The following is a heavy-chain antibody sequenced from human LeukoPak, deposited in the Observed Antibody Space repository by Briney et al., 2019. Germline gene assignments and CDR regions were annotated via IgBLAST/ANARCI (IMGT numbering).Heavy chain of an antibody. CDR2: IIPIFGTA. V-gene: IGHV1-69*05. D-gene: IGHD4-11*01. CDR3: ARGDLQHYYYYYMDV. J-gene: IGHJ6*03. Sequence: SVKVSREASGGTFSSYAISWVRQAPGQGLEWMGGIIPIFGTANYAQKFQGRVTITTDESTSTAYMELSSLRSEDTAVYYCARGDLQHYYYYYMDVWGKGTTVTVSS. CDR1: GGTFSSYA.